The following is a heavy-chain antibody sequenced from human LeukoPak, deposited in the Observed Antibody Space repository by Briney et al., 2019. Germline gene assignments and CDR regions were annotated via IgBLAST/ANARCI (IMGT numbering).Heavy chain of an antibody. CDR1: GYTFTSYY. V-gene: IGHV1-46*01. CDR3: ARTYSGSYLLWAGMAS. D-gene: IGHD1-26*01. J-gene: IGHJ5*02. Sequence: ASVKVSCKASGYTFTSYYMHWVRQAPGQGLEWMGIINPSGGSTSYAQKFQGRVTMTRDTSTSTVYMELSSLRSEDTAVYYCARTYSGSYLLWAGMASWGQGTLVTVS. CDR2: INPSGGST.